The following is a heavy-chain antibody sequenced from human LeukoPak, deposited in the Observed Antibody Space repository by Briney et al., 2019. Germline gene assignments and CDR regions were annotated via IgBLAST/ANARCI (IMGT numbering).Heavy chain of an antibody. Sequence: GGSLRLSCAASGFTFSSYAMSWVRQAPGKGLEWVTFIRYDGSNKYYADSVKGRFTISRDNSKNTLYLQMNSLRTEDTAVYYCAKDRDFWSGYYSSFSFDYWGQGTLVTVSS. CDR1: GFTFSSYA. CDR2: IRYDGSNK. J-gene: IGHJ4*02. D-gene: IGHD3-3*01. V-gene: IGHV3-30*02. CDR3: AKDRDFWSGYYSSFSFDY.